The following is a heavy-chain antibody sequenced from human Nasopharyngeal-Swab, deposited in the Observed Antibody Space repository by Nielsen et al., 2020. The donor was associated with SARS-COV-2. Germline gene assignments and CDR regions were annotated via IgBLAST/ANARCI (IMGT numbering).Heavy chain of an antibody. Sequence: ASVKVSCKASGYTFTSYYMHWVRQAPGQGLEWMGIINPSGGSTSYAQKFQGRVTMTRDTSTSTVYMELSSLRSEDTAVYYCASLPRIAAAGTGNDYWGQGTLVTVSS. V-gene: IGHV1-46*01. CDR3: ASLPRIAAAGTGNDY. CDR1: GYTFTSYY. J-gene: IGHJ4*02. D-gene: IGHD6-13*01. CDR2: INPSGGST.